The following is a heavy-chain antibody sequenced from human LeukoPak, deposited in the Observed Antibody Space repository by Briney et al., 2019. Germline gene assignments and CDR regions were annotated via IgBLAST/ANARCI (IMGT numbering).Heavy chain of an antibody. V-gene: IGHV1-69*13. J-gene: IGHJ4*02. CDR2: IIPIFGTA. Sequence: SVKVSCKASGYTFTSYDINWVRQATGQGLEWMGGIIPIFGTANYAQKFQGRVTITADESTSTAYMELSSLRSEDTAVYYCARHSYSNSPFDYWGQGTLVTVSS. CDR3: ARHSYSNSPFDY. D-gene: IGHD4-11*01. CDR1: GYTFTSYD.